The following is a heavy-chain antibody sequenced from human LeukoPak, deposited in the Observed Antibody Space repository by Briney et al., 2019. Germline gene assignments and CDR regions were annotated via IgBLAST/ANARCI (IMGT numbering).Heavy chain of an antibody. J-gene: IGHJ3*02. CDR1: GFIFTNYA. Sequence: GGSLRLSCAASGFIFTNYAMTWVRQAPGQGLEWVSGITGSGGNTYYADSVKGRFTISRDNSKNTLYLQMDGLRVEDTAVYYCAKVDSRPSRSAFDIWGQGTLVTVSS. D-gene: IGHD6-6*01. CDR3: AKVDSRPSRSAFDI. CDR2: ITGSGGNT. V-gene: IGHV3-23*01.